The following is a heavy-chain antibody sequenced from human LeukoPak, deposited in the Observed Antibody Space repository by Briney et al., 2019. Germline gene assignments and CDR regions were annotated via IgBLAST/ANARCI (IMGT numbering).Heavy chain of an antibody. CDR2: ISWNSGSI. Sequence: GGSLRLSCAAPGFTFDDYAMHWVRQAPGKGLEWVSCISWNSGSIGYADSVKGRFTISRDNAKNSLYLQMNSLRAEDTALYYCAKDPYGGNSGRPYYFDYWGQGTLVTVSS. J-gene: IGHJ4*02. D-gene: IGHD4-23*01. CDR3: AKDPYGGNSGRPYYFDY. V-gene: IGHV3-9*01. CDR1: GFTFDDYA.